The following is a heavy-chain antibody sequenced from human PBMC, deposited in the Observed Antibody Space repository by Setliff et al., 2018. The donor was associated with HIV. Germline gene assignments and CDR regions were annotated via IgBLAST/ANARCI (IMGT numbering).Heavy chain of an antibody. J-gene: IGHJ4*02. CDR3: AKFFGGYGDYMGFDY. CDR2: ISGSGAST. V-gene: IGHV3-23*01. CDR1: GFIFSSYA. Sequence: PGGSLRLSCAASGFIFSSYAMRWVRQAPGKGLEWVSAISGSGASTYYADSVKGRFTISRDNSKNTLCLQMNSLRAEDTAVYYCAKFFGGYGDYMGFDYWGQGTLVTVSS. D-gene: IGHD4-17*01.